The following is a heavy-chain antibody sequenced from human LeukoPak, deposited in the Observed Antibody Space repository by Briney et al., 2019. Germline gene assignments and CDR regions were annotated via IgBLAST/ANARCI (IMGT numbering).Heavy chain of an antibody. CDR1: GGSFSGYY. V-gene: IGHV4-34*01. D-gene: IGHD3-3*01. Sequence: SETLSLTCAVYGGSFSGYYWSWIRQPPGKGLEWIGEINHSGSTNYNPSLKSRVTISVDTSKNQFSLKLSSVTAADTAVYYCARLLGVLRFLEWFPGGYYFDYWGQGTLVTVSS. CDR3: ARLLGVLRFLEWFPGGYYFDY. J-gene: IGHJ4*02. CDR2: INHSGST.